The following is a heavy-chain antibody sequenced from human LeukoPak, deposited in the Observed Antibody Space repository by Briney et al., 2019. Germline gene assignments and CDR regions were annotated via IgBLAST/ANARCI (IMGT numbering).Heavy chain of an antibody. D-gene: IGHD2-15*01. CDR1: GYRFTSYW. Sequence: TGESLKISCKGSGYRFTSYWISWVRPMPGKGLEWMGRIDPSDSYTNYSPSFQGHVTISADKSISTAYLQWSSLKASDTAMYYCARHSLGYCSGGSCYWFDPWGQGTLVTVSS. CDR3: ARHSLGYCSGGSCYWFDP. V-gene: IGHV5-10-1*01. CDR2: IDPSDSYT. J-gene: IGHJ5*02.